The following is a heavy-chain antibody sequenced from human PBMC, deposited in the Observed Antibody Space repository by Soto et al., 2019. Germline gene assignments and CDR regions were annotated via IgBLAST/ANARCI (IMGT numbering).Heavy chain of an antibody. CDR2: IYTSGST. J-gene: IGHJ6*02. V-gene: IGHV4-4*07. CDR1: GGSISSYY. D-gene: IGHD2-21*02. Sequence: PSETLSLTCTVSGGSISSYYWSWIRVPAGKGLEWIGRIYTSGSTNYNPSLKSRVTMSVDTSKNQFSLKLSSVTAADTAVYYCARADYGDLDSDYYYYGMDVWGQGTTVTVSS. CDR3: ARADYGDLDSDYYYYGMDV.